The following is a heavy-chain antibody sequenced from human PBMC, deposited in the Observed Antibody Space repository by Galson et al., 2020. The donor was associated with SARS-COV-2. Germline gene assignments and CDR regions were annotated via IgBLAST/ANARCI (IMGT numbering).Heavy chain of an antibody. CDR2: ISWNSGSI. D-gene: IGHD6-19*01. Sequence: GGSLRLSCAASGLTFDDYAMHWVRQAPGKGLEWVSGISWNSGSIGYADSVKGRFTISRDNAKNSLYLQMNSLRAEDTAVYYCARDYSSIAVAGAFDYWGQGTLVTVSS. CDR3: ARDYSSIAVAGAFDY. J-gene: IGHJ4*02. V-gene: IGHV3-9*01. CDR1: GLTFDDYA.